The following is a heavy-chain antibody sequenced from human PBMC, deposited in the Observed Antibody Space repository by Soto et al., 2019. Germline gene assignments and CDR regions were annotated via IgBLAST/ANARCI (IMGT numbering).Heavy chain of an antibody. CDR3: ANRGGYDANAGARFDS. J-gene: IGHJ4*02. CDR2: IYLSGTT. Sequence: QLQLQESGPGLVKPSETLSLTCNVSGGSIGIKNYYWGWIRQPPGKGLEWIGSIYLSGTTYYNPSLKSRVTIFVDMSKNHLSLKLTSLSATDTAVYYCANRGGYDANAGARFDSWGQGTLVTVSS. V-gene: IGHV4-39*01. CDR1: GGSIGIKNYY. D-gene: IGHD5-12*01.